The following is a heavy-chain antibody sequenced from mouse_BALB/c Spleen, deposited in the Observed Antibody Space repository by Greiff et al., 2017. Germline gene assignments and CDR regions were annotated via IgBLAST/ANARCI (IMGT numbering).Heavy chain of an antibody. Sequence: EVQGVESGAELVKPGASVKLSCTASGFNIKDTYMHWVKQRPEQGLEWIGRIDPANGNTKYDPKFQGKATITADTSSNTAYLQLSSLTSEDTAVYYCARGNYDYYAMDYWGQGTSVTVSS. D-gene: IGHD2-1*01. CDR3: ARGNYDYYAMDY. V-gene: IGHV14-3*02. CDR2: IDPANGNT. CDR1: GFNIKDTY. J-gene: IGHJ4*01.